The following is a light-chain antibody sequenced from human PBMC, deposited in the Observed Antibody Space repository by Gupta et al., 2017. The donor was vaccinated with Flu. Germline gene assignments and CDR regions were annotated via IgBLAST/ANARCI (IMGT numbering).Light chain of an antibody. CDR1: GSDIGIYDY. V-gene: IGLV2-14*01. Sequence: QSALTQPASVSGSPGQSITLSCTGTGSDIGIYDYVSCYQQHPGKAPKVLIYEVTNRPSGVSNRFSGSKSGNTASLTISGLQADDEADYYCSPYPTSSIWVFGGGTKLAVL. CDR2: EVT. J-gene: IGLJ3*02. CDR3: SPYPTSSIWV.